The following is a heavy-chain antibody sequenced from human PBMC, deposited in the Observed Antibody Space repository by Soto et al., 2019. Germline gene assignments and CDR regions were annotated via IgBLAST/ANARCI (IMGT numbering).Heavy chain of an antibody. J-gene: IGHJ3*02. Sequence: GGSMRLSCAASGFTFSSYRMNWVRQAPGKALEWVSSISSSSSYIYYADSVKGRFTISRDNAKNSLYLQMNSLRAEDTAVYYCARGETFVVVITNDAFDIWGQGTMVTVSS. D-gene: IGHD3-22*01. V-gene: IGHV3-21*01. CDR3: ARGETFVVVITNDAFDI. CDR2: ISSSSSYI. CDR1: GFTFSSYR.